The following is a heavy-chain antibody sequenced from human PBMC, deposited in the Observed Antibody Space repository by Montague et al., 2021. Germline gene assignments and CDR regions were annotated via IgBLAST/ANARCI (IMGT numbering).Heavy chain of an antibody. CDR3: ARAFGEPPPPFYFYLDV. J-gene: IGHJ6*03. Sequence: TLSLTCTVSGGSISSGGYYWSWIRQHPGKGLEWFGYIYYSGSTYYNPSLKSRVTMSIATSENNFSLKLNSVTAADTAVYYCARAFGEPPPPFYFYLDVWGQGTTVSVSS. CDR2: IYYSGST. D-gene: IGHD3-10*01. CDR1: GGSISSGGYY. V-gene: IGHV4-31*03.